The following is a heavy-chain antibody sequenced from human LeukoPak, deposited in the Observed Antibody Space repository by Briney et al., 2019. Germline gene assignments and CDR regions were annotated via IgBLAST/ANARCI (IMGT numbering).Heavy chain of an antibody. Sequence: PSETLSLTCAVSGYSISSGYYWSWIRQPPGKGLEWIGYIYYSGSTNYNPSLKSRVTISVDTSKNQFSLKLSSVTAADTAVYYCASNTGTTLGAFDIWGQGTMVTVSS. CDR1: GYSISSGYY. J-gene: IGHJ3*02. CDR3: ASNTGTTLGAFDI. CDR2: IYYSGST. D-gene: IGHD1-7*01. V-gene: IGHV4-61*01.